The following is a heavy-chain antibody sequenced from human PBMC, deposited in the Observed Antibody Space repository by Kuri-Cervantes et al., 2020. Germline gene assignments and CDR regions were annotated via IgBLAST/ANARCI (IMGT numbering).Heavy chain of an antibody. CDR1: GFTFSSYW. D-gene: IGHD3-3*01. V-gene: IGHV3-7*01. Sequence: GGSLRLSCAASGFTFSSYWMSWVRQAPGKGLEWVANIKQDGSEKYYVDSVKGRFTISRDNSKNTLYLQMNSLRAEDTAVYYCAREGVTIFGVVLGPADYWGQGTLVTVSS. CDR3: AREGVTIFGVVLGPADY. J-gene: IGHJ4*02. CDR2: IKQDGSEK.